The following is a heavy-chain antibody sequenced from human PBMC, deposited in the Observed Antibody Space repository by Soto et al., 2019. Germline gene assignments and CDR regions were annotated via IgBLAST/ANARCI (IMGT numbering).Heavy chain of an antibody. V-gene: IGHV1-24*01. CDR2: FDPEDGET. D-gene: IGHD2-15*01. J-gene: IGHJ4*02. CDR1: GYTLTELS. CDR3: ATDRTGLVAATQRFDY. Sequence: ASVKVSCKVSGYTLTELSMHWVRQAPGKGLEWMGGFDPEDGETIYAQKFQGRVTMTEDTSTDTAYMELSSLRSEDTAVYYCATDRTGLVAATQRFDYWGQGTLVTVSS.